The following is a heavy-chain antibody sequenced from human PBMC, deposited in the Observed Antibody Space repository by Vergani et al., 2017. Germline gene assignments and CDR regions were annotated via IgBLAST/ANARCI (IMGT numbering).Heavy chain of an antibody. Sequence: QVQLQESGPGLVRPSQTLSLTCTVSGASISSGDYYWTWIRQPPGKGLGWIGYIYDTGSTHYNPSLESRIFISIDTSENQFSLNLSSVTAADTAVYYCARSYCSATRCYSSMAFDRWRQGRQVTISS. CDR2: IYDTGST. J-gene: IGHJ3*01. D-gene: IGHD2-2*01. CDR1: GASISSGDYY. V-gene: IGHV4-30-4*01. CDR3: ARSYCSATRCYSSMAFDR.